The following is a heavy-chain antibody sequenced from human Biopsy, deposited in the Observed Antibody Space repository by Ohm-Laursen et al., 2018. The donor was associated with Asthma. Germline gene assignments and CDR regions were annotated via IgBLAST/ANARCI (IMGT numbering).Heavy chain of an antibody. Sequence: SLGLSCSPTVFIFSNFAIHGVRQARGKGLEWVGGISKDASTQDYADSVKGRFTMAIDNSKNTLGLQMNSLREEDTAVYYCVRDGTDDAFDIWGQGTVVSVSS. J-gene: IGHJ3*02. D-gene: IGHD1-1*01. CDR3: VRDGTDDAFDI. CDR2: ISKDASTQ. V-gene: IGHV3-30*01. CDR1: VFIFSNFA.